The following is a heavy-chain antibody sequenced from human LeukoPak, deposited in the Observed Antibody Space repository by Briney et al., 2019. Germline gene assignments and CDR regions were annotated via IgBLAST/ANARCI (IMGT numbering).Heavy chain of an antibody. D-gene: IGHD3-3*01. Sequence: GASVKVSCKASGYTFTSYGISWVRQAPGQGPEWMGWISAYNGNTNYAQKLQGRVTMTTDTSTSTAYMELRSLRSDDTAVYYCARDAVWYYDFWSGYHTFDYWGQGTLVTVSS. CDR2: ISAYNGNT. CDR3: ARDAVWYYDFWSGYHTFDY. V-gene: IGHV1-18*01. J-gene: IGHJ4*02. CDR1: GYTFTSYG.